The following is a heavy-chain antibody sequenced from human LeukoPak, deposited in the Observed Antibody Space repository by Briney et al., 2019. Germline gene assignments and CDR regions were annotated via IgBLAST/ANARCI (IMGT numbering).Heavy chain of an antibody. Sequence: ASVKVSCKASGYTFTGYYMHWVRRAPGQGLEWMGWINPNSGGTNYAQKFQGRVTMTRDTSISTAYMELSRLRSDDTAVYYCARVQRVRGVTPADYWGQGTLVTVSS. CDR3: ARVQRVRGVTPADY. CDR1: GYTFTGYY. D-gene: IGHD3-10*01. J-gene: IGHJ4*02. V-gene: IGHV1-2*02. CDR2: INPNSGGT.